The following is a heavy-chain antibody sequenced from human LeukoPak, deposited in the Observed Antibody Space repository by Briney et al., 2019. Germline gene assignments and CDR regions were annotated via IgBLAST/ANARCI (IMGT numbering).Heavy chain of an antibody. CDR2: INHSGST. J-gene: IGHJ2*01. CDR1: GGSFSGYY. Sequence: PSETLSLTCAVYGGSFSGYYWSWIRQPPGKGLEWIGEINHSGSTNYNPSLKSRVTISVDTSKNQFSLKLSSVTAADTAVYYCARGAAVAARMYFDLWGRGTLVTVSS. CDR3: ARGAAVAARMYFDL. V-gene: IGHV4-34*01. D-gene: IGHD6-19*01.